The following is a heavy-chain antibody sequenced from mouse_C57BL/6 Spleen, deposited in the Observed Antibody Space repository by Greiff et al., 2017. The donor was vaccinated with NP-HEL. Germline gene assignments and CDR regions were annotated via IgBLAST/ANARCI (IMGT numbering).Heavy chain of an antibody. CDR1: GYAFSSYW. V-gene: IGHV1-80*01. J-gene: IGHJ1*03. CDR2: IYPGDGDT. D-gene: IGHD4-1*02. CDR3: ARPTGTWGYFDV. Sequence: QVQLQQSGAELVKPGASVKISCKASGYAFSSYWMNWVKQRPGKGLEWIGQIYPGDGDTNYNGKFKGKATLTADKSSSTAYMQLSSLTSEDSAVYYCARPTGTWGYFDVWGTGTTVTVSS.